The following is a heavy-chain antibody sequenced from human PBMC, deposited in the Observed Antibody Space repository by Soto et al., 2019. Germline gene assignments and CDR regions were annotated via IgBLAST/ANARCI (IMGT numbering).Heavy chain of an antibody. CDR1: DCTQSTYP. D-gene: IGHD2-15*01. Sequence: GESRRLSRAASDCTQSTYPMIFVRQAPGKGLEWVSAISTSVGRTYYTDSEKGRSTISRDKSKNTLDLQMNSLRAEDRAVDYCAKGGKSYAYWGHATLVTVSS. CDR2: ISTSVGRT. CDR3: AKGGKSYAY. V-gene: IGHV3-23*01. J-gene: IGHJ4*01.